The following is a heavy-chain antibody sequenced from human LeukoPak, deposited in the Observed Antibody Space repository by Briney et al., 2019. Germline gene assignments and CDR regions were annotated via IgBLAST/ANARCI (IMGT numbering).Heavy chain of an antibody. V-gene: IGHV4-34*01. CDR2: INHSGST. Sequence: SETLSLTCAVYGGSFSGYYWSWIRQPPGKGLEWIGEINHSGSTNYNPSLKSRVTISVDTSKNQFSLKLSPVTAADTAVYYCARIHCSSTSCYPGVDYWGQGTLVTVSS. D-gene: IGHD2-2*01. J-gene: IGHJ4*02. CDR3: ARIHCSSTSCYPGVDY. CDR1: GGSFSGYY.